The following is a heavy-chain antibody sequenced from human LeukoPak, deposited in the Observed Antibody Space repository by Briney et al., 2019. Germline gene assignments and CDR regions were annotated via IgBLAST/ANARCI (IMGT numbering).Heavy chain of an antibody. Sequence: SETLSLTCTVSGGSISSSSYYWGWIRQPPGKGLEWIGSIYYSGSTYYNPSLKSRVTISVDTSKNQFSLKLSSVTAADTAVYYCARADGYSYGPVFDYWGQGTLVTVSS. CDR2: IYYSGST. CDR1: GGSISSSSYY. D-gene: IGHD5-18*01. CDR3: ARADGYSYGPVFDY. J-gene: IGHJ4*02. V-gene: IGHV4-39*07.